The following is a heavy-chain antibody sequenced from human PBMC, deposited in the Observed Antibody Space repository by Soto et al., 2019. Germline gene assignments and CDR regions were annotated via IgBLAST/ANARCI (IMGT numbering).Heavy chain of an antibody. CDR2: IYYSGST. J-gene: IGHJ4*02. CDR3: ARADSSGYSYFDY. D-gene: IGHD3-22*01. CDR1: GGSISCGDYY. Sequence: QVQLQESGPGLVKPSETLSLTCTVSGGSISCGDYYWSWIRQPPGTGLEWIGYIYYSGSTYYNPSLESRITISVDTSKNQFSLKLSSVTAADTAVYYCARADSSGYSYFDYWGQGSLVTVSS. V-gene: IGHV4-30-4*01.